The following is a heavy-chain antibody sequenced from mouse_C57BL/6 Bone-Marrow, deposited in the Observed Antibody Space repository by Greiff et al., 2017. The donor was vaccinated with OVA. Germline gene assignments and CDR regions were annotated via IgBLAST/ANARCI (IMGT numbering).Heavy chain of an antibody. CDR2: ISSGGSYT. D-gene: IGHD2-2*01. J-gene: IGHJ3*01. CDR1: GFTFSSYG. V-gene: IGHV5-6*01. Sequence: EVQLVESGGDLVKPGGSLKLSCAASGFTFSSYGMSWVRQTPDKRLEWVATISSGGSYTYYPDSVKGRFTISRDNAKNTLYLQMSSLKSEDTAMYYCARAGGYDRAWFAYWGQGTLVTVSA. CDR3: ARAGGYDRAWFAY.